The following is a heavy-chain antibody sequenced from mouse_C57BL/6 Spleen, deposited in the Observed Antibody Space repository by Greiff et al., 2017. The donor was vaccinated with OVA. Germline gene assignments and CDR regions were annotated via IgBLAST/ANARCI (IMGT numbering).Heavy chain of an antibody. J-gene: IGHJ4*01. CDR3: ARHGGSWYYAMDY. CDR1: GFTFSDYG. CDR2: ISSGSSTI. Sequence: DVKLVESGGGLVKPGGSLKLSCAASGFTFSDYGMHWVRQAPEKGLEWVAYISSGSSTIYYADTVKGRFTISRDNAKNTLFLQMTSLRAEDTSMYYCARHGGSWYYAMDYWGQGTSVTVSS. V-gene: IGHV5-17*01. D-gene: IGHD1-3*01.